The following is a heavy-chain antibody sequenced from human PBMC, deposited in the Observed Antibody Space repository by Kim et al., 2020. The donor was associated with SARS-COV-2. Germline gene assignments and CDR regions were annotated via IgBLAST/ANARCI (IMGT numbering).Heavy chain of an antibody. D-gene: IGHD1-20*01. V-gene: IGHV1-2*04. J-gene: IGHJ6*02. CDR1: GYTFTGYY. CDR3: ASLYNWNYDDYYGMDV. CDR2: INPNSGGT. Sequence: ASVKVSCKASGYTFTGYYIHWVRQAPGQGLEWMGWINPNSGGTNYAQKFQGWVTMTRDTSMSTAYMELSRLRSDDTAVYYCASLYNWNYDDYYGMDVWGQRTTINDSS.